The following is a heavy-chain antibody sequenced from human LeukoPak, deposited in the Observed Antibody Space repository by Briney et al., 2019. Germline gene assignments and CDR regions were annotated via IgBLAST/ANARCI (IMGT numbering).Heavy chain of an antibody. CDR3: ARRAYYDSSGAHGGFDY. V-gene: IGHV4-30-4*01. CDR2: TYYSGST. D-gene: IGHD3-22*01. Sequence: PSQTLSLTCTVSGGSISSGDYYWSWIRQPPGKGLEWIGYTYYSGSTYYNPSLKSRVTISVDTSKNQFSLKLSSVTAADTAVYYCARRAYYDSSGAHGGFDYWGQGTLVTVSS. CDR1: GGSISSGDYY. J-gene: IGHJ4*02.